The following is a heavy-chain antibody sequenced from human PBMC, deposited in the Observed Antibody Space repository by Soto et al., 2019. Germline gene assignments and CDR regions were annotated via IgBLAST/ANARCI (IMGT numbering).Heavy chain of an antibody. J-gene: IGHJ6*02. V-gene: IGHV4-39*01. D-gene: IGHD6-13*01. CDR1: GGSISSSSYY. CDR3: ASITTIAAAGTGRKHYYSYGMDV. CDR2: IYYSGST. Sequence: SETLSLTCTVSGGSISSSSYYWGWIRQPPGKGLEWIGSIYYSGSTYYNPSLKSRVTISVDTSKNQFSLKLSSVTAADTAVYYCASITTIAAAGTGRKHYYSYGMDVWGQGTTVTVSS.